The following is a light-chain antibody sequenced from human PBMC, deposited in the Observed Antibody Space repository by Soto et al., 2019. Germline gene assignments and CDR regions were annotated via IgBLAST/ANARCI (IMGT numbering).Light chain of an antibody. V-gene: IGKV3-15*01. J-gene: IGKJ1*01. Sequence: EIVMTQSPATPSLSPGERATLSCRVSQSVSSNLAWYQQKPGQAPRLLIYGASTRATGIPDRFSGSGSGTEFILTISSLQSEDLAVYYCQQYNNWPWTFGQGTKVEI. CDR2: GAS. CDR3: QQYNNWPWT. CDR1: QSVSSN.